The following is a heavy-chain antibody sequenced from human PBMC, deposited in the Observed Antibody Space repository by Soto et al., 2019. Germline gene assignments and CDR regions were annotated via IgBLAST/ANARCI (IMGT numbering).Heavy chain of an antibody. V-gene: IGHV3-33*01. J-gene: IGHJ4*02. CDR2: IWYDGSNK. CDR3: ARCLTMVRGAPDY. Sequence: GGSLRLSCAASGFTFSSYGMHWVRQAPGKGLEWVAVIWYDGSNKYYADSVKGRFTISKDNSKNTLYLQMNSLRAEDTAVYYCARCLTMVRGAPDYWGQGTLVTVSS. D-gene: IGHD3-10*01. CDR1: GFTFSSYG.